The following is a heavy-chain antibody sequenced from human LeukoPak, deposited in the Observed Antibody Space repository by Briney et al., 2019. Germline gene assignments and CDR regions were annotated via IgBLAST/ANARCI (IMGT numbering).Heavy chain of an antibody. V-gene: IGHV3-23*01. CDR2: ISGSGGST. CDR1: GFTFSSYA. J-gene: IGHJ4*02. Sequence: GGSLRLSCAASGFTFSSYAMSWVRQAPGKGLEWVSAISGSGGSTYYADSVKGRFTISRDNAKNSLYLQMNSLRAEDTAVYYCESGSYSGFDYWGQGTLVTVSS. D-gene: IGHD1-26*01. CDR3: ESGSYSGFDY.